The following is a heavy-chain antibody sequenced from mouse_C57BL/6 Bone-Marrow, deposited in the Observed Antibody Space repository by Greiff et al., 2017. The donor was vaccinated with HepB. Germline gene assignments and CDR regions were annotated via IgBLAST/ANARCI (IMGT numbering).Heavy chain of an antibody. D-gene: IGHD3-3*01. CDR1: GYSFTSYY. CDR3: AKRLGGNFDY. J-gene: IGHJ2*01. V-gene: IGHV1-66*01. Sequence: VQLVESGPELVKPGASVKISCKASGYSFTSYYIHWVKQRPGQGLEWIGWIYPGSGNTKYNEKFKGKATLTADTSSSTAYMQLSSLTSEDSAVYYCAKRLGGNFDYWGQGTTLTVSS. CDR2: IYPGSGNT.